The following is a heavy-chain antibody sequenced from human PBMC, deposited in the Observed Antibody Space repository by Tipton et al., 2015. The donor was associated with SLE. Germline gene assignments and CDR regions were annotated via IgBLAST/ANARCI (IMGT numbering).Heavy chain of an antibody. CDR3: ARGPDTIQGTFQH. J-gene: IGHJ1*01. CDR1: GGSLSGHF. V-gene: IGHV4-34*01. Sequence: TLSLTCAVYGGSLSGHFWSWIRQPPGKGLEWIGDINHSGSTNYNPSLKSRVTISVDTSKNQFSLKLSSVTAADTAVYYCARGPDTIQGTFQHWGQGTLVTVSS. D-gene: IGHD3-3*01. CDR2: INHSGST.